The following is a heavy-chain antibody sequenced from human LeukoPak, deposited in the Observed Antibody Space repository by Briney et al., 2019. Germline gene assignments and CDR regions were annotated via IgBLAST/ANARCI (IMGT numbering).Heavy chain of an antibody. Sequence: GGSLRLSCAASGFTFSSYSMNWVRQAPGKGLEWVSSISSSSSYIYYADSVKGRFTISRGNAKNSLYLQMNSLRAEDTAVYYCAREIGYYDSSGYYYAFDYWGQGTLVTVSS. CDR1: GFTFSSYS. CDR3: AREIGYYDSSGYYYAFDY. J-gene: IGHJ4*02. CDR2: ISSSSSYI. V-gene: IGHV3-21*01. D-gene: IGHD3-22*01.